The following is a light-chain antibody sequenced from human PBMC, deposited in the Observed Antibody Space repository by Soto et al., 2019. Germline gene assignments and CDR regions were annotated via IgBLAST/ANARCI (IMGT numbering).Light chain of an antibody. CDR1: QGISSY. CDR3: QQSDSTPSS. J-gene: IGKJ5*01. CDR2: TAS. V-gene: IGKV1-8*01. Sequence: IRMTQSPSSLSASTGDRVTITCRASQGISSYLAWYQQKPGKAPSLLTYTASNVPSGVPSRFSGSGSGTDFTLTISSLQHEDFATYYCQQSDSTPSSFGQGTRLEIK.